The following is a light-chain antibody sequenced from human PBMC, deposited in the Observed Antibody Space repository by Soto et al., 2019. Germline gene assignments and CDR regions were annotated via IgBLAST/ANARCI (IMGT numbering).Light chain of an antibody. CDR3: TSYTSSGTLV. Sequence: QSALAQPASVSGSPGQSITISCTGTSSDVGGYHYVSWYQHRPGRVPKLIIYEVTNRASGVTNRFSASKSDNTASLTISGLLADDEADYYCTSYTSSGTLVFGGGTKVTVL. J-gene: IGLJ3*02. CDR1: SSDVGGYHY. V-gene: IGLV2-14*01. CDR2: EVT.